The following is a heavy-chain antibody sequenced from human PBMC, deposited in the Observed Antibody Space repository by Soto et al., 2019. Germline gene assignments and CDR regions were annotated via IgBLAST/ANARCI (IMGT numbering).Heavy chain of an antibody. D-gene: IGHD3-3*01. Sequence: EVQLLESGGGLVQPGGSLRLSCAAPGFTFSSYAMSWVRQAPGKGLEWVSAISGSGGSTYYADSVKGRFTISRDNSKNTLYLQMNSLRAEDTAVYYCAKRTPTIFGVVIIHGMDVWGQGTTVTVSS. J-gene: IGHJ6*02. CDR2: ISGSGGST. CDR1: GFTFSSYA. CDR3: AKRTPTIFGVVIIHGMDV. V-gene: IGHV3-23*01.